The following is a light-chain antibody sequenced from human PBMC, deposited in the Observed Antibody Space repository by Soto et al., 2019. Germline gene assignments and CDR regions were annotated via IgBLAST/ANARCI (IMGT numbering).Light chain of an antibody. CDR1: QSVCSY. V-gene: IGKV3-11*01. CDR3: PQFGSYPLT. J-gene: IGKJ4*01. CDR2: DAS. Sequence: PGEIPPHTCMASQSVCSYLAWYQQKPGQAPRLLIYDASNRATGIPARFSGSGSGTDFTLTISSLEPKDVAVYYCPQFGSYPLTSCGGTKADIK.